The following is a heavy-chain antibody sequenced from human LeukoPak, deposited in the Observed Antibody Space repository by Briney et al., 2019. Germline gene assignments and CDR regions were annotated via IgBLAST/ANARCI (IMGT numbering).Heavy chain of an antibody. CDR3: AREGYYDSGAPS. CDR2: IYYTGST. V-gene: IGHV4-59*12. Sequence: SETLSLTCTVSGGSIDSYYWSWIRQPPGKGLEWIGYIYYTGSTNYNPSLKSRVTISVDTSKNQFSLKLSSVTAADTAVYYCAREGYYDSGAPSWGKGTTVTVSS. J-gene: IGHJ6*04. CDR1: GGSIDSYY. D-gene: IGHD3-10*01.